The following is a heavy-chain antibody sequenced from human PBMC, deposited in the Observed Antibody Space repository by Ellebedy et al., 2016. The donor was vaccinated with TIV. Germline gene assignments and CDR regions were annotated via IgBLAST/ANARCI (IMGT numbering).Heavy chain of an antibody. CDR1: GGSISSYF. CDR3: ARDLTGGADAFDI. V-gene: IGHV4-59*01. Sequence: MPSETLSLTCSVSGGSISSYFWSWVRQPPGKGLEWIGYLYYTGSTKYNPSLKSRVTISLDTSKNQFSLKLSSVTAADTAVYYWARDLTGGADAFDIWGQGTVVTVSS. J-gene: IGHJ3*02. D-gene: IGHD3-16*01. CDR2: LYYTGST.